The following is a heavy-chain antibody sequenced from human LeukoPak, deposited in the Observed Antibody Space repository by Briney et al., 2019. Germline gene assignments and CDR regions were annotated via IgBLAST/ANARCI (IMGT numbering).Heavy chain of an antibody. CDR3: VREGSYYYYDSTGYYSGLFDY. CDR2: ISSSGSTI. D-gene: IGHD3-22*01. Sequence: PGGSLRLSCAASGFTFSSYNMNWVRQAPGKGLEWVSYISSSGSTIYYADSVKGRFTISRDNAKNSLYLQMNSLRAEDTAVYYCVREGSYYYYDSTGYYSGLFDYWGQGTLVTVSS. J-gene: IGHJ4*02. CDR1: GFTFSSYN. V-gene: IGHV3-48*04.